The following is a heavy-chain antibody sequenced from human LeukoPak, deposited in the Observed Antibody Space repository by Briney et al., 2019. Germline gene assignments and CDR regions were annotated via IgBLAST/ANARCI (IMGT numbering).Heavy chain of an antibody. V-gene: IGHV3-7*02. Sequence: PGGSLRLSCVASGFIFRNYWMSWVRQAPGKGLEWVANINHDGGDKNYVDSVKGRFTISRDNAKSSLYLQMSSLRVEDTAVYYCAITGGPTVTAFDLWGQGTLVTVSS. CDR1: GFIFRNYW. J-gene: IGHJ4*02. CDR2: INHDGGDK. CDR3: AITGGPTVTAFDL. D-gene: IGHD4-17*01.